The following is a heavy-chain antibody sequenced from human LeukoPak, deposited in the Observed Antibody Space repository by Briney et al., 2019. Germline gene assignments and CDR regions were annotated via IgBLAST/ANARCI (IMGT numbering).Heavy chain of an antibody. CDR2: IYTSGST. Sequence: SETLSLTCTVSGGSISSSSYYWGWIRQPAGKGLEWIGRIYTSGSTNYNPSLKSRVTISVDTSKNQFSLKLSSVTAADTAVYYCARVHYYDNSGYWFFDYWGQGTLVTVSS. V-gene: IGHV4-61*02. CDR3: ARVHYYDNSGYWFFDY. J-gene: IGHJ4*02. D-gene: IGHD3-22*01. CDR1: GGSISSSSYY.